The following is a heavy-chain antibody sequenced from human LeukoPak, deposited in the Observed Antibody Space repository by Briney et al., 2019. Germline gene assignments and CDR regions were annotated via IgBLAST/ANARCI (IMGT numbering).Heavy chain of an antibody. CDR1: GFTFSSYW. CDR3: ASGIGVGDSFDI. J-gene: IGHJ3*02. V-gene: IGHV3-74*01. CDR2: INSDARNT. Sequence: GGSLRLSCAASGFTFSSYWMYWVRQAPGKGLVWVSCINSDARNTNYADSVQGRFTISRDNAKNTLYLQMNSLRVEDTAVYYCASGIGVGDSFDIWREGTMVTVSS. D-gene: IGHD3-3*01.